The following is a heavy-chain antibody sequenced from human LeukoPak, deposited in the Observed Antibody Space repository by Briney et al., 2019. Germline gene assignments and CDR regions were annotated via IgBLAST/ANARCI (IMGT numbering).Heavy chain of an antibody. CDR2: IGSSSSPI. V-gene: IGHV3-48*01. CDR1: GFTFSIYS. CDR3: ARDGKYSGAFDI. J-gene: IGHJ3*02. D-gene: IGHD1-26*01. Sequence: PGGSLRLSCAASGFTFSIYSMNWVRQAPGKGLEWVSYIGSSSSPIYYADSVKGRFTISRDNAKNSLYLQMNSLRAEDTAVYYCARDGKYSGAFDIWGQGTMVTVSS.